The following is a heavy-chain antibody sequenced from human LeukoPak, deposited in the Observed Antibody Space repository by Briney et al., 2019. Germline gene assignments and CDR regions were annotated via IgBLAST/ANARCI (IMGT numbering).Heavy chain of an antibody. CDR1: GYTFTSNY. D-gene: IGHD3-10*01. J-gene: IGHJ4*02. CDR2: ISPSGGST. V-gene: IGHV1-46*01. CDR3: ARYYGSGSPIDY. Sequence: ASVKVSCKAFGYTFTSNYMHWVRQAPGQGPEWMGVISPSGGSTTYAQKFQGRVTLTRDMSTSTDYLELSSLRSEDTAVYYCARYYGSGSPIDYWGQGTLVTVSS.